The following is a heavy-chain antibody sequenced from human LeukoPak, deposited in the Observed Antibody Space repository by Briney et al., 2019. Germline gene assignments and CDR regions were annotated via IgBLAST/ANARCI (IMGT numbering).Heavy chain of an antibody. CDR2: IYYSGNT. J-gene: IGHJ4*02. CDR3: ARGSSEWLAYYFDY. V-gene: IGHV4-59*08. D-gene: IGHD6-19*01. Sequence: SETLSLTCTVSGGSISSYYWSWIRQPPGKGLEWIGCIYYSGNTSYIPSLKSRVTISVDTSKNQFSLKLSSVTAADTAVYYCARGSSEWLAYYFDYWGQGALVTVSS. CDR1: GGSISSYY.